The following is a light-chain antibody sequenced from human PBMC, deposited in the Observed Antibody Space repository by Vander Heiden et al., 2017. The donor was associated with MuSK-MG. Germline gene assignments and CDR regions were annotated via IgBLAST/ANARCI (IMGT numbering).Light chain of an antibody. J-gene: IGLJ2*01. V-gene: IGLV3-21*02. Sequence: SYVLTQPPSVSVAPGQTARITCGGDNIGSKSVHWYQQKPGQAPLLVVYDDSDRPSGIPERFSGSNSGNTATLTISRVEAGDEADDYCQVWDSSSDYVVFGGGTKVTGL. CDR3: QVWDSSSDYVV. CDR2: DDS. CDR1: NIGSKS.